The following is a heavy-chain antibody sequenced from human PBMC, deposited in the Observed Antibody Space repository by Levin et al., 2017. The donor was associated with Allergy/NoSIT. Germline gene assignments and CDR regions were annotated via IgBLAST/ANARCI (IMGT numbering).Heavy chain of an antibody. D-gene: IGHD2-21*02. CDR1: GLTFSGYG. J-gene: IGHJ6*02. V-gene: IGHV3-30*18. CDR2: ISYDGSNK. CDR3: AKLRMREGDCGSNCAPIPVDV. Sequence: GGSLRLSCAASGLTFSGYGMHWVRQAPGKGLEWVALISYDGSNKYYADSVKGRFTISRDNSKNTLSLQMNSLRAEDAAVYFCAKLRMREGDCGSNCAPIPVDVWGQGTTVTVSS.